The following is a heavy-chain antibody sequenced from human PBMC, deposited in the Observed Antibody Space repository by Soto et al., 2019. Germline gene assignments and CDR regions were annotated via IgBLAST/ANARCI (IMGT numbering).Heavy chain of an antibody. CDR3: ARGRYGEY. V-gene: IGHV1-18*01. CDR1: GYTFTSYG. Sequence: QVHLVQSGAEVKKPGASVKVSCKASGYTFTSYGITWVRQAPGQGLEWMGWISAHNGNTDYAQKLQGRVIGTREPSTCTPYMELRSLRSDDTAVYYCARGRYGEYWGQGALVTVSS. D-gene: IGHD3-10*01. J-gene: IGHJ4*02. CDR2: ISAHNGNT.